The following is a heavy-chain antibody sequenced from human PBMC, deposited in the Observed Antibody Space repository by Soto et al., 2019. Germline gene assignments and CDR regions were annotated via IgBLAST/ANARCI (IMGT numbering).Heavy chain of an antibody. J-gene: IGHJ4*02. Sequence: SLKVSCKSSGGTFSSYAISCVRQAPGQGLEWMGGIIPIFGTANYAQKFQGRVTITADESTSTAYMELSSLRSEDTAVYYCARDGELGESFDYWGQGTLVTVSS. CDR3: ARDGELGESFDY. CDR2: IIPIFGTA. CDR1: GGTFSSYA. V-gene: IGHV1-69*13. D-gene: IGHD3-3*02.